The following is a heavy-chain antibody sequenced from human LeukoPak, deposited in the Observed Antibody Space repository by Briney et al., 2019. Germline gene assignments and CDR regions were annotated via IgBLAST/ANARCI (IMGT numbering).Heavy chain of an antibody. CDR3: AKDTVGTTPRGYFDL. CDR1: GFTFKSYG. Sequence: GGSLRPSCAASGFTFKSYGMSWVRQAPGKGLEWISSISGGGASTYYADSVKGRFTISRDSSKNTLFLQMYSLRAEDTAVYYCAKDTVGTTPRGYFDLWGRGTLLTVSS. J-gene: IGHJ2*01. D-gene: IGHD4-23*01. V-gene: IGHV3-23*01. CDR2: ISGGGAST.